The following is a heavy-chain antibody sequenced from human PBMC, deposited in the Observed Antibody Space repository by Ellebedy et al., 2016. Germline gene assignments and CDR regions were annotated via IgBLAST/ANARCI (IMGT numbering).Heavy chain of an antibody. CDR2: ISGDGDTT. Sequence: GGSLRLXXVASGFSFRNFFMSWVRQAPGGGLEWISTISGDGDTTFSADSVKGRFTISRDNSRNTVYLQMDSLRAADTAVYYCYYGHYSGSWGQGTLVTVSS. CDR1: GFSFRNFF. CDR3: YYGHYSGS. J-gene: IGHJ4*02. D-gene: IGHD4-17*01. V-gene: IGHV3-23*01.